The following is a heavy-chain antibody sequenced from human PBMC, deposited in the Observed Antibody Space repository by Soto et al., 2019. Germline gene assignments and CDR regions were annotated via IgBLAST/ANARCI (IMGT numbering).Heavy chain of an antibody. J-gene: IGHJ4*02. V-gene: IGHV6-1*01. CDR3: ARIDADGGFDY. D-gene: IGHD4-17*01. CDR1: WDRVSSKSAA. CDR2: SYYRSKWNT. Sequence: QAQLQPSGPGLVKPSQTLSLTCVISWDRVSSKSAAWFWIRQSPSGGLEWLGRSYYRSKWNTDYAVSVRSRLTIDTDTSKNQFSLELKSVTPEDTAVYYCARIDADGGFDYWGQGTLVTVSS.